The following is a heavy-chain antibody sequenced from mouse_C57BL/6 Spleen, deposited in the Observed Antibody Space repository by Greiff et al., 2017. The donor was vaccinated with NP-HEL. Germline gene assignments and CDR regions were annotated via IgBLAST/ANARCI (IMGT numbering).Heavy chain of an antibody. CDR2: IDPEDGET. Sequence: VQLKQSGAELVKPGASVKLSCTASGFNIKDYYMHWVKQRTEQGLEWIGRIDPEDGETKYAPKFQGKATITADTSSNTADLQLSSLTSEDTAVYYCARAGDGYYAEAMDYWGQGTSVTVSS. CDR3: ARAGDGYYAEAMDY. V-gene: IGHV14-2*01. J-gene: IGHJ4*01. CDR1: GFNIKDYY. D-gene: IGHD2-3*01.